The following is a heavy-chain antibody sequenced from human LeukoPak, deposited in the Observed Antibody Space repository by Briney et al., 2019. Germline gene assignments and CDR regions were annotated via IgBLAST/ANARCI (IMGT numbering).Heavy chain of an antibody. D-gene: IGHD6-13*01. CDR3: AREGSIAAAGLFDY. Sequence: GGSLRLSCAASGFTFSSYGMHWVRQAPGKGLEWVAVIWYDGSNKYYADSVKGRFTISRDNSKSTLYLQMNSLRAEGTAVYYCAREGSIAAAGLFDYWGQGTLVTVSS. J-gene: IGHJ4*02. CDR1: GFTFSSYG. CDR2: IWYDGSNK. V-gene: IGHV3-33*08.